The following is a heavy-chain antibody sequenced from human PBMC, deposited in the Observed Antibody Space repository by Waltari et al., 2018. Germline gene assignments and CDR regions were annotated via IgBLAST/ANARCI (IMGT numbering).Heavy chain of an antibody. CDR1: GLTFSSYT. D-gene: IGHD3-3*01. V-gene: IGHV3-21*01. CDR3: ARDRGDLTIFVVVISPLDY. Sequence: EVQLVESGGGLVKPGGSLRLSCAASGLTFSSYTMNWVSQAPGKVLVWVSSISGSTSYIAYADAVKCRFTIARDNAKNSLYLQMNSLRSEDTAVYYGARDRGDLTIFVVVISPLDYWGQGTLVTVSS. J-gene: IGHJ4*02. CDR2: ISGSTSYI.